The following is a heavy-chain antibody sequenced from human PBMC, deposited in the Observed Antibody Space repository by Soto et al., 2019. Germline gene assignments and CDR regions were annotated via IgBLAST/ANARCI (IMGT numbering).Heavy chain of an antibody. CDR2: IYYSGST. J-gene: IGHJ3*02. CDR1: GGSVSSGSYY. CDR3: ARDPSNYDSSGYYGWGAFDI. Sequence: SETLSLTCTVSGGSVSSGSYYWSWIRQPPGKGLEWIGYIYYSGSTNYNPSLKSRVTISVDTSKNQFSLKLSSVTAADTAVYYCARDPSNYDSSGYYGWGAFDIWGQGTMVTVSS. V-gene: IGHV4-61*01. D-gene: IGHD3-22*01.